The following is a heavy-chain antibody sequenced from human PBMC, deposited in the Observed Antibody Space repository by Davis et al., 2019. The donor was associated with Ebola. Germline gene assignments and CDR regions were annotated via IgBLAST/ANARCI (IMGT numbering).Heavy chain of an antibody. CDR1: GYTFTSYG. D-gene: IGHD1-26*01. CDR3: ARAGVFSGSYPLDY. CDR2: NSAYNGNT. Sequence: AASVKVSCKASGYTFTSYGISWVRQAPGQGLEWMGWNSAYNGNTNYAQKLQGRVTMTTDTSTSTAYMELRSLRSDDTAVYYCARAGVFSGSYPLDYWGQGTLVTVSS. V-gene: IGHV1-18*01. J-gene: IGHJ4*02.